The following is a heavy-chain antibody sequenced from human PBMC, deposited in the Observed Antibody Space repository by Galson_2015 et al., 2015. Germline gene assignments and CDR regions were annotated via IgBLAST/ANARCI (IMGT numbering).Heavy chain of an antibody. Sequence: SLRLSCAASGFTFSSYWMSWVRQAPGKGLEWVANIKQDGSEKYYVDSVKGRFTISRDNAKNSLYLQMNSLRAEDTAVYYCARFLRIAAAGSFDYWGQGTLVTVSS. CDR1: GFTFSSYW. D-gene: IGHD6-13*01. V-gene: IGHV3-7*01. CDR3: ARFLRIAAAGSFDY. J-gene: IGHJ4*02. CDR2: IKQDGSEK.